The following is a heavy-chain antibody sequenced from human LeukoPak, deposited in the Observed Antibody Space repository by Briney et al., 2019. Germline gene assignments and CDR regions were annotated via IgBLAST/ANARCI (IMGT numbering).Heavy chain of an antibody. V-gene: IGHV1-18*01. CDR2: ISAYNGNT. CDR3: ARPRGYGDAFDI. Sequence: ASVKVSCKASGYTFTNYNITWVRQAPGQGLEWMGWISAYNGNTNYTQRLQGRVTMTTDTSTSTAYMELSSLRSEDTAVYYCARPRGYGDAFDIWGQGTMVTVSS. D-gene: IGHD5-18*01. CDR1: GYTFTNYN. J-gene: IGHJ3*02.